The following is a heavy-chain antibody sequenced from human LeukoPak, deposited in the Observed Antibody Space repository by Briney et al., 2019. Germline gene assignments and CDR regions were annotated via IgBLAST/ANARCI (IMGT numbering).Heavy chain of an antibody. J-gene: IGHJ5*02. Sequence: SETLSLTCAVYGGSFSIYYWSWIRQPPGKGLEWIGYIYYSGSTNYNPSLKSRVTISVDTSKNQFSLKLSSVTAADTAVYYCARVFGDLSWFDPWGQGTLVTVSS. CDR3: ARVFGDLSWFDP. CDR1: GGSFSIYY. V-gene: IGHV4-59*01. CDR2: IYYSGST. D-gene: IGHD3-16*01.